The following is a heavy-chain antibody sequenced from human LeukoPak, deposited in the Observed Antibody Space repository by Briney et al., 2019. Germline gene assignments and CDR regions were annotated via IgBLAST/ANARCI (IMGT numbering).Heavy chain of an antibody. V-gene: IGHV3-15*01. CDR3: TTDLGLTMIRGVIVY. J-gene: IGHJ4*02. Sequence: PGGSLRLSCAASGFTFTNAWMTWVRQAPGKGLEWVGRIKSKGDGETTDYTAPAKGRFTMSRDDSKATLYLQMNSLAAEDTAVYYCTTDLGLTMIRGVIVYWGQGALVTVSS. CDR1: GFTFTNAW. CDR2: IKSKGDGETT. D-gene: IGHD3-10*01.